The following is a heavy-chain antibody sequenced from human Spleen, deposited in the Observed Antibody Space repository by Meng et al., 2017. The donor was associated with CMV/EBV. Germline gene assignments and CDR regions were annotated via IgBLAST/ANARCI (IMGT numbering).Heavy chain of an antibody. CDR2: IYSGGST. V-gene: IGHV3-66*02. J-gene: IGHJ4*02. CDR3: ASGMVRGVIITGYFDY. Sequence: GESLKISCAASGFTVSSNYMSWVRQAPGKGLEWVSVIYSGGSTYYADSVKGRFTISRDNSKNTLYLQMNNLRAEDTAVYHCASGMVRGVIITGYFDYWGQGTLVTVSS. CDR1: GFTVSSNY. D-gene: IGHD3-10*01.